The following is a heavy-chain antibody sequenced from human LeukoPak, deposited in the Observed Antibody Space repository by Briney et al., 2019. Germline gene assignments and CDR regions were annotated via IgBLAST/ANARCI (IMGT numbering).Heavy chain of an antibody. J-gene: IGHJ4*02. Sequence: SETLSLTCTVSGGPISNYYWSWIRQSPGKGLECIGYFHYSGSTNYNPSLKSRVTISVDTSKNQFSLKLSSVTAADTAVYYCARDRYRLEYWGQGSLVTVSS. V-gene: IGHV4-59*01. CDR1: GGPISNYY. CDR2: FHYSGST. CDR3: ARDRYRLEY. D-gene: IGHD2-15*01.